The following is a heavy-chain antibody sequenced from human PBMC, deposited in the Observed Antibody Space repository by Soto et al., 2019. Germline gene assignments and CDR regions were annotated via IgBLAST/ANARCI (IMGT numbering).Heavy chain of an antibody. CDR3: ARGTWEGFDI. CDR1: GFTVSDNF. V-gene: IGHV3-66*01. J-gene: IGHJ3*02. Sequence: EVQLVESGGNSVQPGGSLILSCAASGFTVSDNFMSWVRQAPGKGLEWVSVIYAVGTTFHADSVKGRFIMSRDNYKNTLHLQMNSLRVDDTAIYYCARGTWEGFDIWGQGTMVTVSS. CDR2: IYAVGTT. D-gene: IGHD1-26*01.